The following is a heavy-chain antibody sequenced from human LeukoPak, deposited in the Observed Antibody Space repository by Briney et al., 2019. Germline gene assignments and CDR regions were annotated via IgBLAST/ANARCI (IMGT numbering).Heavy chain of an antibody. D-gene: IGHD1-26*01. CDR2: ITSSVTYI. J-gene: IGHJ6*03. CDR1: GFTFSSYG. Sequence: GGSLRLSCAASGFTFSSYGMHWVRQAPGKWREWVSSITSSVTYIYYADSVKGRFTISRDNATNSLYLKMNSLRPEDTAVYYCARDPYSGSYGDYYYYYMDVWGKGTTVTISS. CDR3: ARDPYSGSYGDYYYYYMDV. V-gene: IGHV3-21*01.